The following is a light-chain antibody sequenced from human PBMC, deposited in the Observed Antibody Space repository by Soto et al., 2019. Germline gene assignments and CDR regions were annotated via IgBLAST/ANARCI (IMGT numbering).Light chain of an antibody. CDR1: QSVSSSY. Sequence: EIVLTQSPGTLSLSPGERATLSCRASQSVSSSYLAWYQQRPGQAPRLLIYVASNRATGTPDRFSGSGSGTDFTLTLSRLEPEDFAVYYCQQYGSSPITFGQGTRLE. CDR3: QQYGSSPIT. J-gene: IGKJ5*01. CDR2: VAS. V-gene: IGKV3-20*01.